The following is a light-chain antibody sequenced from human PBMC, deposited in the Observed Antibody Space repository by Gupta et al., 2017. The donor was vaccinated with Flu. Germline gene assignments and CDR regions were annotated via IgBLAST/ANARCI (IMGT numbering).Light chain of an antibody. CDR3: AAWDDTLSGRGV. J-gene: IGLJ3*02. CDR2: RND. Sequence: QSVLTQAPSVTGTPGQRVTISCSGSNSNIGRNYVFWYQQLPGQAPKLLIYRNDHRPSGVPDRFSGSKSDTSASLAIHGLQSEDEGFYYGAAWDDTLSGRGVFGGGTRVTVL. CDR1: NSNIGRNY. V-gene: IGLV1-47*01.